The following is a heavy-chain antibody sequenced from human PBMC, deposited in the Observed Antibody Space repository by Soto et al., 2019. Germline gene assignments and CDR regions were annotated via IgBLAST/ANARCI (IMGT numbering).Heavy chain of an antibody. Sequence: QVQLLQSGAEVKKPGASVKVSCKASGYSLTGYYLHWMRQAPGQGLEWMGWINPNGGGTHYAQKLQGRVTMTRDTSTSTAYMELSRLTFDDTAVYYCARSDFRGAFDIWGQGTMVTVSS. D-gene: IGHD3-3*01. CDR3: ARSDFRGAFDI. CDR1: GYSLTGYY. J-gene: IGHJ3*02. CDR2: INPNGGGT. V-gene: IGHV1-2*02.